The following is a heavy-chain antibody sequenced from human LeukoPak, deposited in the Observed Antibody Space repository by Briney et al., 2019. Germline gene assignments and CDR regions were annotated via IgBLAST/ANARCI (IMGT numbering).Heavy chain of an antibody. CDR2: ISGSGGST. Sequence: GGSLRLSCAASGFTFSSYAMSWVRQAPGKGLEWVSAISGSGGSTYYADSVKGRFTISRDDSKNTLYLQMNSLRAEDTAVYYCAKRQQQRSFFDYWGQGTLVTVSS. J-gene: IGHJ4*02. CDR3: AKRQQQRSFFDY. V-gene: IGHV3-23*01. D-gene: IGHD6-13*01. CDR1: GFTFSSYA.